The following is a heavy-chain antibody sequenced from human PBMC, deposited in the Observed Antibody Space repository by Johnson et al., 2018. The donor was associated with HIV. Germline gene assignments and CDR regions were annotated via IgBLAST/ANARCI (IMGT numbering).Heavy chain of an antibody. V-gene: IGHV3-30*03. J-gene: IGHJ3*02. CDR2: ISYDGSNK. CDR3: ARVGQQSNAFDI. Sequence: QVLLVESGGGVVRPGGSLRLSCAASGFTFSSYGMHWVRQAPGKGLEWVAVISYDGSNKYYADSVKRRFTISRDNSKNTLYLQMNSLKTEDTAVYYCARVGQQSNAFDIWGQGTMVTVSS. CDR1: GFTFSSYG. D-gene: IGHD6-13*01.